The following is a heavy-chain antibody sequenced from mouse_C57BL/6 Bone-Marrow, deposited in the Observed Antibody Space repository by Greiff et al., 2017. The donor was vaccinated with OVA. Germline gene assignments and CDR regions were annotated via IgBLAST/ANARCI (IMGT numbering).Heavy chain of an antibody. CDR1: GYTFTSYW. J-gene: IGHJ2*01. Sequence: QVQLQQSGAELVRPGTSVKLSCKASGYTFTSYWMHWVKQRPGQGLEWIGVIDPSDSYTNYNQKFKGKATLTVDTSSSTAYMQLSSLTSEDSAVYYCARESTRGYWGQGTTLTVSS. CDR3: ARESTRGY. V-gene: IGHV1-59*01. CDR2: IDPSDSYT. D-gene: IGHD5-1*01.